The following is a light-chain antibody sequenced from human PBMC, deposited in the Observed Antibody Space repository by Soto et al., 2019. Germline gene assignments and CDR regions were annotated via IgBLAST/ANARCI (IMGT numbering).Light chain of an antibody. Sequence: EVVMTQSPATLSVSPGERATLSCRASQTINSNLAWYQQKPGQAPRLLIHGATTRATGIPGRFSGSGSGTEFTLTISSLQSEDIAGYYCQQYNYWPPRTFGQGTKVYIK. CDR3: QQYNYWPPRT. V-gene: IGKV3-15*01. J-gene: IGKJ1*01. CDR2: GAT. CDR1: QTINSN.